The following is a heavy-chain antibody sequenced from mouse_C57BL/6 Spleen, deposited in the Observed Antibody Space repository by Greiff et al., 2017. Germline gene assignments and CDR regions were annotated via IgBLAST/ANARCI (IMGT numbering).Heavy chain of an antibody. CDR1: GYTFTSYW. Sequence: VQLQQPGAELVKPGASVQLSCKASGYTFTSYWMQWVKQRPGQGLEWIGEIDPSDSYTNYNQKFNGKATLTVDTSSSAAYMQLSSLTSEDSAVYYCARRDGTGAVDNWGQGTTVTVSS. V-gene: IGHV1-50*01. CDR3: ARRDGTGAVDN. CDR2: IDPSDSYT. J-gene: IGHJ4*01. D-gene: IGHD1-1*01.